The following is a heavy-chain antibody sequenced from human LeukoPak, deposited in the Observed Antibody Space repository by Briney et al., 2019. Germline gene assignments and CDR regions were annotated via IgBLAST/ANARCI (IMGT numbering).Heavy chain of an antibody. V-gene: IGHV1-2*04. Sequence: ASVKVSCKASGYTFTGYYMHWVRQAPGQGLEWMGWINPNSGGTNYAQKFQGWVTMTGDTSISTAYMELSRLRSDDTAVYYCARGSVPYYYYYMDVWGKGTTVTVSS. CDR1: GYTFTGYY. J-gene: IGHJ6*03. CDR3: ARGSVPYYYYYMDV. D-gene: IGHD3-16*01. CDR2: INPNSGGT.